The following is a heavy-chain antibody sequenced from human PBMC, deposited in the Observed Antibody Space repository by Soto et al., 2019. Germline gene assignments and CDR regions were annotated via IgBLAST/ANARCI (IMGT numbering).Heavy chain of an antibody. Sequence: AGGSLRLSCAASGFTFSSYGMHWVRQAPGKGLEWVAVISYDGSNKYYADSVKGRFTISRDNSKNTLYLQMSSLRAEDTAVYYCAKDHPDYWGQGTLVTVSS. V-gene: IGHV3-30*18. CDR2: ISYDGSNK. CDR1: GFTFSSYG. J-gene: IGHJ4*02. CDR3: AKDHPDY.